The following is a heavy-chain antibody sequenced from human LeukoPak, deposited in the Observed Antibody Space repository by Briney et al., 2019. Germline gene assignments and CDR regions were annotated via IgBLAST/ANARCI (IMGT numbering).Heavy chain of an antibody. Sequence: GGSLRLSCAGCGLPFSSYEMRWVRQAPGRGLEWISYISSRGTTIYYADSVKGRFTISRDNAENSLYLQMNSLRVEDTGVYYCARVYNTSCYKTPPRDYWGQGTLVTVSS. J-gene: IGHJ4*02. V-gene: IGHV3-48*03. D-gene: IGHD3-10*01. CDR1: GLPFSSYE. CDR3: ARVYNTSCYKTPPRDY. CDR2: ISSRGTTI.